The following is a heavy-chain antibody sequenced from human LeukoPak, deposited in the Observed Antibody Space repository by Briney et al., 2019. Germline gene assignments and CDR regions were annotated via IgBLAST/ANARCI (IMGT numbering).Heavy chain of an antibody. V-gene: IGHV3-72*01. J-gene: IGHJ4*02. Sequence: GGSLRLSCVASGFTFSDHFLDWVRQAPGKGLEWVGRTRNKTNSYITEYAASVKGRFTISRDDSKNSLYLQMSSLKTDDTAMYYCASIRGTFGYWGQGTLVTVSS. CDR1: GFTFSDHF. CDR3: ASIRGTFGY. CDR2: TRNKTNSYIT. D-gene: IGHD1-26*01.